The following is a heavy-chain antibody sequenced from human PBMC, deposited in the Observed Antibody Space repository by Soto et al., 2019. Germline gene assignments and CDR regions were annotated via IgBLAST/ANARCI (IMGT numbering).Heavy chain of an antibody. CDR2: INTDSGNT. V-gene: IGHV1-3*04. J-gene: IGHJ4*02. D-gene: IGHD2-8*01. Sequence: QVQLLQSGAEVKKPGASVKVSCAASGYICTDYAIHWVLQVPGHRLEWMGWINTDSGNTRYSQRFQGRVTITRDTSSKTAYKEVSSLTSADTAVDYCARSRKGVLGANDYWGQCKLVSISS. CDR1: GYICTDYA. CDR3: ARSRKGVLGANDY.